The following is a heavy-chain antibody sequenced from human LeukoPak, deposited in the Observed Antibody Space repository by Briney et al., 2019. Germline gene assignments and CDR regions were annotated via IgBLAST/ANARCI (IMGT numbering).Heavy chain of an antibody. D-gene: IGHD2-15*01. J-gene: IGHJ4*02. CDR1: QYTFTDYA. V-gene: IGHV1-3*01. Sequence: GASVKVSCKASQYTFTDYAVHWVRQAPGQRLEWMGWIDAGNGKTKYSQSFQGRVTMTRDTSTSTVYMELSSLRSEDTAVYYCTRAIYCSGGSCHWEFDYWGQGTLVTVSS. CDR2: IDAGNGKT. CDR3: TRAIYCSGGSCHWEFDY.